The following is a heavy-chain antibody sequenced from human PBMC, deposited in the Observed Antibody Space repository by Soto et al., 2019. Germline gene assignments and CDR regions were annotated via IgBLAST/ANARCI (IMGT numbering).Heavy chain of an antibody. D-gene: IGHD3-22*01. CDR1: GFTFDDYA. Sequence: PGGSLRLSCAASGFTFDDYAMHWVRQAPGKGLEWVSGISWNSGSIGYADSVKGRFTISRDNAKNSLYLQMNSLRAEDTALYYCAKAGAAYYYDSSGQYYFDYWGQGTLVTVSS. J-gene: IGHJ4*02. CDR2: ISWNSGSI. CDR3: AKAGAAYYYDSSGQYYFDY. V-gene: IGHV3-9*01.